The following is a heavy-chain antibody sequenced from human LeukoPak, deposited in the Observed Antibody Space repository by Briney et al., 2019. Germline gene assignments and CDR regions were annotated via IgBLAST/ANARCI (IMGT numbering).Heavy chain of an antibody. CDR1: GYTFTSYY. J-gene: IGHJ4*02. D-gene: IGHD1-26*01. CDR2: INPSGGST. V-gene: IGHV1-46*01. CDR3: AREGRATTFGPGLFFGY. Sequence: GASVKVSCKASGYTFTSYYMHWVRQAPGQGLEWMGIINPSGGSTSYAQKFQGRVTITRDTSASTAYMELSSLRSEDMAVYYCAREGRATTFGPGLFFGYWGQGTLVTVSS.